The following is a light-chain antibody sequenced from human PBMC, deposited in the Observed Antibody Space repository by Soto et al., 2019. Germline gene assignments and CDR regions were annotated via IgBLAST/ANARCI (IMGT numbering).Light chain of an antibody. CDR1: QSVSDNY. V-gene: IGKV3-20*01. J-gene: IGKJ1*01. Sequence: EIVLTQSPGTLSLSPGERATLSCRASQSVSDNYLAWYQQKPGQPPRLLIYAAYSRATGTPDRFSGSGSKTDFTLTISRLEPEDFAVYYCQQYGSSPPTFGQGTK. CDR3: QQYGSSPPT. CDR2: AAY.